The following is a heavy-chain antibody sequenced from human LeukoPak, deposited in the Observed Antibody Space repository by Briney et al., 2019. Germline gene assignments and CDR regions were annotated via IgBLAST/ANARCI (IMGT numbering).Heavy chain of an antibody. D-gene: IGHD3-10*01. V-gene: IGHV3-15*01. CDR2: IKSKTDGGTT. Sequence: GGSLRLSCAASGFTFSNAWMSWVRQAPGKGLEWVGRIKSKTDGGTTDYAAPVKGRFTISRDDSKNTLYLQMNSLKTEDTAVYYCTTRMVPGVGAFDIWGQGTMVTVSS. CDR3: TTRMVPGVGAFDI. CDR1: GFTFSNAW. J-gene: IGHJ3*02.